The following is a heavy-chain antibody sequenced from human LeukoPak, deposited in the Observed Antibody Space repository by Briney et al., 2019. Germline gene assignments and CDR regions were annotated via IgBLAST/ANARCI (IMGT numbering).Heavy chain of an antibody. CDR3: ASSGYAFYYMDV. J-gene: IGHJ6*03. CDR1: GGSITSSSYY. D-gene: IGHD5-12*01. V-gene: IGHV4-39*07. CDR2: IYYSGNT. Sequence: SETLSLTCTVSGGSITSSSYYWGWIRQPPGKRLEWIGSIYYSGNTYYNPSLKSRVTISVDTSKNQLSLKLSSVTAADTAVYYCASSGYAFYYMDVWGKGTTVTISS.